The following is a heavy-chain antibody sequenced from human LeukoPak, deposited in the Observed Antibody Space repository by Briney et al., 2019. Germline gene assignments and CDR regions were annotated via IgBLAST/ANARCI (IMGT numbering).Heavy chain of an antibody. CDR2: ISSGSSTI. V-gene: IGHV3-48*01. J-gene: IGHJ4*02. D-gene: IGHD3-3*01. CDR1: GFTFSSFS. CDR3: ARDYDFWSGYYTGIFDY. Sequence: GGSLRLSCAASGFTFSSFSMNWVRQAPGKGLEWVSYISSGSSTIYYADSVKGRFTISRDNAKNSLYLQMNSLRAEDTAVYYCARDYDFWSGYYTGIFDYWGQGTLVTVSS.